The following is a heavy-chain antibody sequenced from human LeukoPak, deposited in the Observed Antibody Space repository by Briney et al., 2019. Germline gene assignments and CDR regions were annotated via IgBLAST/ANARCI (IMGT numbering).Heavy chain of an antibody. CDR3: ARDHLRGDYDY. D-gene: IGHD4-17*01. J-gene: IGHJ4*02. CDR2: IHYSGST. CDR1: GGSISSSPYY. V-gene: IGHV4-39*07. Sequence: SETLSLTCTVSGGSISSSPYYWGWIRQPPGMGLEWIGSIHYSGSTYYHPSLKSRVTISGDTSKNQFSLKLRSVTAADTAVYYCARDHLRGDYDYWGQGTLVTVSS.